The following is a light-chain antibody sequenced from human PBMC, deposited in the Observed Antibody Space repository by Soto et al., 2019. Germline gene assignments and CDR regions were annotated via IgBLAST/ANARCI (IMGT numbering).Light chain of an antibody. V-gene: IGLV2-23*01. Sequence: QSALTQPASVSGSPGQSITISCTGTFSDVGGYNLVSWHQQHPGKAPTLIIYEGTKRPSGVSNRFSASKSGNTASLTISGLQAEDEADYYCCSYAGSSTLVFGGGTKLTVL. CDR2: EGT. J-gene: IGLJ2*01. CDR3: CSYAGSSTLV. CDR1: FSDVGGYNL.